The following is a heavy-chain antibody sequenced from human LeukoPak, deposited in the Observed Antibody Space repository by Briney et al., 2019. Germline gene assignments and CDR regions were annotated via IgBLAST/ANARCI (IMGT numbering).Heavy chain of an antibody. J-gene: IGHJ4*02. Sequence: SETLSLTCTVSGGSISSYYWSWVRQPPGKGLEWIGFVYYTGSTNYSPSLKSRVTISVDTSKNQFSLKLRSVTAADTAVYYCARDGVYSGSYTGFDYWGQGTLVTVSS. D-gene: IGHD1-26*01. V-gene: IGHV4-59*01. CDR2: VYYTGST. CDR3: ARDGVYSGSYTGFDY. CDR1: GGSISSYY.